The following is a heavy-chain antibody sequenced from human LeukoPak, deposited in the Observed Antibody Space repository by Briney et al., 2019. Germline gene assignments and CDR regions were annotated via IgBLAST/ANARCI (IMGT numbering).Heavy chain of an antibody. D-gene: IGHD6-13*01. CDR1: GYSISSGYY. J-gene: IGHJ5*02. CDR2: IYHSGST. Sequence: PSETLSLTCTVSGYSISSGYYWGWIRQPPGKGLEWIGSIYHSGSTYYNPSLNSRVTISVDTSKNQFSLKLSSVTAADTAVYYCARHATYSSWYPRATRSNWFDPWGQGTLVTVSS. CDR3: ARHATYSSWYPRATRSNWFDP. V-gene: IGHV4-38-2*02.